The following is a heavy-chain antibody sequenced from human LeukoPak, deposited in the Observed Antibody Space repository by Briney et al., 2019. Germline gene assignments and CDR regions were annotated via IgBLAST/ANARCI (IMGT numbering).Heavy chain of an antibody. CDR3: ASSDGPADYYDSSGYCDY. J-gene: IGHJ4*02. Sequence: SETLSLTCAVYGGSFRGYYWSWIRQPPGKGLEWIGEINHSGSTNYNPALKSRVTISVDTYKNQFSLKLSSVTAADTAVYYCASSDGPADYYDSSGYCDYWGQGTLVTVSS. V-gene: IGHV4-34*01. CDR2: INHSGST. CDR1: GGSFRGYY. D-gene: IGHD3-22*01.